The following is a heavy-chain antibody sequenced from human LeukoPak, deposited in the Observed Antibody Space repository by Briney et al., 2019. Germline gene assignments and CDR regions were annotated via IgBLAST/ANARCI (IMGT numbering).Heavy chain of an antibody. CDR3: ARDFPIAVAADGILDY. J-gene: IGHJ4*02. CDR2: ISYDGSNK. D-gene: IGHD6-19*01. Sequence: GGSLRLSCAASGFTFSSYSIHWVRQAPGKGLEWVAVISYDGSNKYYADSVKGRFTISRDNSKNTLYLQMNSLRAEDTAVYYCARDFPIAVAADGILDYWGQGTLVTVSS. V-gene: IGHV3-30*03. CDR1: GFTFSSYS.